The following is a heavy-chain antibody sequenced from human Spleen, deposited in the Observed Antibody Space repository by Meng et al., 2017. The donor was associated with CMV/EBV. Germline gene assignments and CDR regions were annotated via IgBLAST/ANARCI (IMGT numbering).Heavy chain of an antibody. J-gene: IGHJ4*02. V-gene: IGHV4-59*12. CDR2: INHSGST. Sequence: QLQLQESGPGRVKPSETLSLTGTCSVGSISSYYWSWIRQPAGKGLEWIGEINHSGSTNYNPSLKSRVTISVDTSKNQFSLKLSSVTAADTAVYYCATGLMVYYYFDYWGQGTLVTVSS. CDR3: ATGLMVYYYFDY. D-gene: IGHD2-8*01. CDR1: VGSISSYY.